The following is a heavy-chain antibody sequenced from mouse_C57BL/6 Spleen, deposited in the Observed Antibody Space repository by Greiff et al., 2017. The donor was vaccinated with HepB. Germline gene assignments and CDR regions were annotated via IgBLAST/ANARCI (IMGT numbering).Heavy chain of an antibody. CDR3: ARPGIYDGYHWYFDV. J-gene: IGHJ1*03. V-gene: IGHV1-81*01. CDR2: IYPRSGNT. Sequence: VQLQQSGAELARPGASVKLSCKASGYTFTSYGISWVKQRTGQGLEWIGEIYPRSGNTYYNEKFKGKATLTADKSSSTAYMELRSLTSEDSAVYFCARPGIYDGYHWYFDVWGTGTTVTVSS. D-gene: IGHD2-3*01. CDR1: GYTFTSYG.